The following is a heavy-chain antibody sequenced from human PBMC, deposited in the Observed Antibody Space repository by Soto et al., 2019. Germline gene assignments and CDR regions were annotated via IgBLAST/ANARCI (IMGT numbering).Heavy chain of an antibody. CDR1: GGSFSGYY. CDR2: ITHSGST. V-gene: IGHV4-34*01. J-gene: IGHJ4*02. Sequence: QVQLQQWGAGLLKPSETLSLTCAVYGGSFSGYYWSWIRQPPGKGLEWLGEITHSGSTNYNPSLKSRVTISGDMSNNQFARTLSSVTAADTAVYYCARGGRQQLIPTPISYKIDYWGQGTLVTVSS. CDR3: ARGGRQQLIPTPISYKIDY. D-gene: IGHD6-13*01.